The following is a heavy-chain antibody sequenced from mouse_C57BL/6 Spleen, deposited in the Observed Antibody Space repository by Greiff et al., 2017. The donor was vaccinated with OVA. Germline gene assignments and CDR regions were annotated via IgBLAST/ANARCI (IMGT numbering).Heavy chain of an antibody. CDR2: ISYDGSN. V-gene: IGHV3-6*01. J-gene: IGHJ2*01. CDR1: GYSITSGYY. D-gene: IGHD2-4*01. Sequence: EVQLQQSGPGLVKPSQSLSLTCSVTGYSITSGYYWNWIRQFPGNKLEWMGYISYDGSNNYNPSLKNRISITRDTSKNQFFLKLNSVTTEDTATYYCAREEYDYDFYFDYWGQGTTLTVSS. CDR3: AREEYDYDFYFDY.